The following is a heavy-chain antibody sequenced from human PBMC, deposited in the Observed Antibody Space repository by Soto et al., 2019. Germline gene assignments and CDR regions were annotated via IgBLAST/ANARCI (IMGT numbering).Heavy chain of an antibody. D-gene: IGHD3-16*01. CDR1: GFTFSSYS. CDR2: ISSSSSTI. Sequence: EVQLVESGGGLVQPGGSLRLSCAASGFTFSSYSMNWVRQAPGKGLEWVSYISSSSSTIYYADSVKGRFTISRDNAKNSLYLQMNSLRAEDTAVYYCARDPPEWVPFGGVYYSDYWGQGTLVTVSS. J-gene: IGHJ4*02. CDR3: ARDPPEWVPFGGVYYSDY. V-gene: IGHV3-48*01.